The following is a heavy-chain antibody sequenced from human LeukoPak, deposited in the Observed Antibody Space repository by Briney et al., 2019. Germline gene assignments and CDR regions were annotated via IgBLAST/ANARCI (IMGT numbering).Heavy chain of an antibody. J-gene: IGHJ4*02. CDR3: ARQYYYGSGSYSPFDY. Sequence: GGSLRLSCAASGFTFSSYEMNWVRQAPGKGLEWVSYISSSGSAIYYADSVKGRFTISRDNAKNSLYLQMNSLRAEDTAVYYCARQYYYGSGSYSPFDYWGQGTLVTVSS. D-gene: IGHD3-10*01. CDR1: GFTFSSYE. V-gene: IGHV3-48*03. CDR2: ISSSGSAI.